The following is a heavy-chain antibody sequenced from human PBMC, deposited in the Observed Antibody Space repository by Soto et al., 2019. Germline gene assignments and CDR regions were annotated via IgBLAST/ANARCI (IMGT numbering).Heavy chain of an antibody. CDR3: ARGGGFGEFPVRYYGMDV. D-gene: IGHD3-10*01. CDR1: GGTFSSYA. CDR2: IIPIFGTA. J-gene: IGHJ6*02. V-gene: IGHV1-69*01. Sequence: QVQLVQSGAEVKKPGSSVKVSCKASGGTFSSYAISWVRQAPGQGLEWMGGIIPIFGTANYAQKFQGRVTITADEPTSTAYMELSSLRSEDRAVYYCARGGGFGEFPVRYYGMDVWGQGTTVTVSS.